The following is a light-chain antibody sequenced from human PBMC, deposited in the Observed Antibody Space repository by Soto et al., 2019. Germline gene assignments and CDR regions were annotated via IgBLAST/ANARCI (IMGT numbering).Light chain of an antibody. V-gene: IGLV2-14*01. J-gene: IGLJ1*01. CDR2: DVT. Sequence: QSVLTQPASVSGSPGQSITISCTGTSSDVGGYKYVSWYQQHPDKAPKLIIYDVTNRPSGISNRFSGSKSGNTASLTISGLQAEDEADYYCSSYTSSSPHVFGTGTKVTDL. CDR3: SSYTSSSPHV. CDR1: SSDVGGYKY.